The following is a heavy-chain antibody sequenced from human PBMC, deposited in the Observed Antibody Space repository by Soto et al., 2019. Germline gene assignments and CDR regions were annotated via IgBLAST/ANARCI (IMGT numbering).Heavy chain of an antibody. CDR1: GFTFSRYI. J-gene: IGHJ4*02. Sequence: GGSLRLSCASSGFTFSRYIMNLVRQATGKGLEWVSSISSSSSYIYYADSVEGRFTISRDNAKNSLYLQMNSLRAEDTAVYYCARDPLDTPPSVATARVFWGQGTLVTVSS. V-gene: IGHV3-21*01. CDR2: ISSSSSYI. CDR3: ARDPLDTPPSVATARVF. D-gene: IGHD5-12*01.